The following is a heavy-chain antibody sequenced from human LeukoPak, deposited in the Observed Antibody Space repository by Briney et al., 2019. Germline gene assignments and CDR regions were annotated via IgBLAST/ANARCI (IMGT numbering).Heavy chain of an antibody. CDR3: ASESLTYYYDSSGIGWFDP. Sequence: GGSLRLSCVVSGFTFSSYAMSWVRQAPGKGLEWVSAISNGGSTYYADSVKGRFTISRDNSKTTVYLQMNSLRAEDTAVYYCASESLTYYYDSSGIGWFDPWGQEPWSPSPQ. CDR1: GFTFSSYA. D-gene: IGHD3-22*01. CDR2: ISNGGST. J-gene: IGHJ5*02. V-gene: IGHV3-23*01.